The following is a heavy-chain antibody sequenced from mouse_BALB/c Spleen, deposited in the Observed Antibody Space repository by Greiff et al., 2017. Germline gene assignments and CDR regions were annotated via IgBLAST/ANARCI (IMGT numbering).Heavy chain of an antibody. CDR1: GFTFSDYY. V-gene: IGHV5-4*02. Sequence: DVHLVESGGGLVKPGGSLKLSCAASGFTFSDYYMYWVRQTPEKRLEWVATISDGGSYTYYPDSVKGRFTISRDNAKNNLYLQMSSLKSEDTAMYYCARDFYDYDSWFAYWGQGTLVTVSA. D-gene: IGHD2-4*01. CDR3: ARDFYDYDSWFAY. CDR2: ISDGGSYT. J-gene: IGHJ3*01.